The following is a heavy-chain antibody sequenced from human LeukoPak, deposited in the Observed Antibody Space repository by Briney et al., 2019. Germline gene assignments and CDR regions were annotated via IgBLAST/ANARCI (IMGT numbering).Heavy chain of an antibody. CDR2: FNPSDGYK. Sequence: ASVKVSCKASGYTFTSYGISWVRQAPGQGLEWMGIFNPSDGYKNYAQKFQGRVTMTRDTSTSTVNMELSSLRSDDTAVYYCARDSGDWSFDYCGQGTLVTVSS. CDR3: ARDSGDWSFDY. V-gene: IGHV1-46*01. D-gene: IGHD6-19*01. CDR1: GYTFTSYG. J-gene: IGHJ4*02.